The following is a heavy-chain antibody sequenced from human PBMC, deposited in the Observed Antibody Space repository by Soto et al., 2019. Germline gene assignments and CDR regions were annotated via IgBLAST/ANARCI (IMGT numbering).Heavy chain of an antibody. J-gene: IGHJ4*02. CDR2: IIPILGIA. D-gene: IGHD1-26*01. V-gene: IGHV1-69*02. CDR1: GGTFSSYT. Sequence: GASVKVSCKASGGTFSSYTISWVRQAPGQGLEWMGRIIPILGIANYAQKFQGRVTITRDTSASTAYMELSSLRSEDTAVYYCARVLVGATPVDYWGQGTPVTVSS. CDR3: ARVLVGATPVDY.